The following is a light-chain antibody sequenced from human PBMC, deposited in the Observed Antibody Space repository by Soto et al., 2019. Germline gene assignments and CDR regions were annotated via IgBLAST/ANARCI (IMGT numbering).Light chain of an antibody. CDR2: DNT. Sequence: QSVLTQPPSVSASSGQKVSISCSGSSSNIGRNPVSWYQQIPGSAPKLLIYDNTKRPTGIPDRFSASKSGTSATLVITGLQTGDEADYWCAVWDTALTAYVFRTGTKVTVL. CDR1: SSNIGRNP. J-gene: IGLJ1*01. V-gene: IGLV1-51*01. CDR3: AVWDTALTAYV.